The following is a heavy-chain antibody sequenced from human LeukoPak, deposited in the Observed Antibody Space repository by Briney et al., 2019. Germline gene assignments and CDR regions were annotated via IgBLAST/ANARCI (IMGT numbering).Heavy chain of an antibody. CDR3: ARHGLGITIFQGYHYGMDV. V-gene: IGHV4-59*08. CDR2: IYYSGST. J-gene: IGHJ6*02. Sequence: SETLSLTCTVSGGSISSYYWSWIRQPPGKGLEWIGYIYYSGSTNYNPSLKSRVTISVDTSKNQFSLRLSSVTAADTAVYYCARHGLGITIFQGYHYGMDVWGQGTTVTVSS. D-gene: IGHD3-9*01. CDR1: GGSISSYY.